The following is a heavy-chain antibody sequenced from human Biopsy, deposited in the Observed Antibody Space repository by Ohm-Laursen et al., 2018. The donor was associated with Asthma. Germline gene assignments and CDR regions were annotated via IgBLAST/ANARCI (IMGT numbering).Heavy chain of an antibody. D-gene: IGHD4-17*01. CDR3: ARVAGYGDIYFAIDV. V-gene: IGHV4-30-4*01. CDR2: GFYSGTT. Sequence: TLSLTCTVSRGYIRSYDHHWAWIRQPPGKGLEWIGSGFYSGTTHYSPSLARRVSISVDTSMNQFSMTLRSVTAADTAVYFSARVAGYGDIYFAIDVWGPGTTVSV. J-gene: IGHJ6*02. CDR1: RGYIRSYDHH.